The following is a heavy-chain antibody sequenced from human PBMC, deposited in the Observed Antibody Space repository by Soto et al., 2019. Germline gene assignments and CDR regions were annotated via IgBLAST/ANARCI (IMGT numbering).Heavy chain of an antibody. CDR1: GGSISSGGYY. CDR3: ASQVYDILTGSEPPFDY. CDR2: IYYSGST. Sequence: SETLSLTCTVSGGSISSGGYYWSWIRQHPGKGLEWIGYIYYSGSTYYNPSLKSRVTISVDTSKNQFSLKLSSVTAADTAVYYCASQVYDILTGSEPPFDYWGQGTLVTVSS. V-gene: IGHV4-31*03. J-gene: IGHJ4*02. D-gene: IGHD3-9*01.